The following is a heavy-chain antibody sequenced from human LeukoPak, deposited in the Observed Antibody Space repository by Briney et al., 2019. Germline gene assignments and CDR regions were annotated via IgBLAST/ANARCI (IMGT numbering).Heavy chain of an antibody. CDR3: ARPGYSSGWYVGDAFDI. CDR1: GGSISSSSYY. D-gene: IGHD6-19*01. J-gene: IGHJ3*02. CDR2: IYYSGST. Sequence: SETLSLTCTVSGGSISSSSYYWGWIRQPPGKGLEWIVSIYYSGSTYYNPSLKSRVTISVDTSKNQFSLKLSSVTAADTAVYYCARPGYSSGWYVGDAFDIWGQGTMVTVSS. V-gene: IGHV4-39*01.